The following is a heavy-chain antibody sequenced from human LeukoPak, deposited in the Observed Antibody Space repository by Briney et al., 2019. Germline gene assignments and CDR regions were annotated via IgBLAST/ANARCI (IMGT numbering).Heavy chain of an antibody. CDR2: ISDSGSDT. CDR3: AKRVPYSSSSVYFDS. D-gene: IGHD6-6*01. J-gene: IGHJ4*02. CDR1: GVTFSNYG. Sequence: GGSLRLSCAASGVTFSNYGMSWVRQAPGKGLEWVSAISDSGSDTYYADSVKGRFTISRDNSKNTMYLQMNSLRAEDTAVYYCAKRVPYSSSSVYFDSRGQGTLVTVSS. V-gene: IGHV3-23*01.